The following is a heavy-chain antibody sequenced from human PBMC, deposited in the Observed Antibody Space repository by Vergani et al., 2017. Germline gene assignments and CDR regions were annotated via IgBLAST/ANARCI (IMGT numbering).Heavy chain of an antibody. Sequence: QVQLQESGPGLVKPPGTLSLTCAVSGGSISSSNWWNWVRQPPGKGREWIGEIYPSGITNYNPSLKSRVHISIDKSKNHFSLKLSSVTAADTAVYYCARSVAGTLGYWGQGTLVTVSS. J-gene: IGHJ4*02. CDR3: ARSVAGTLGY. CDR2: IYPSGIT. V-gene: IGHV4-4*03. CDR1: GGSISSSNW. D-gene: IGHD6-19*01.